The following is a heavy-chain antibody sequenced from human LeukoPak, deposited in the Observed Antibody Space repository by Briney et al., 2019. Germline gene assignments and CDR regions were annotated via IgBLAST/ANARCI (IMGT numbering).Heavy chain of an antibody. D-gene: IGHD3-10*01. J-gene: IGHJ4*02. CDR2: ISAYNGNT. V-gene: IGHV1-18*01. Sequence: GASVKVSCKASGYTFTSYGISWVRQAPGQGLEWMGWISAYNGNTNYTQKLQGRVTMTTDTSTSTAYMELRSLRSDDTAVYYCAREAPPPYYYATDYWGQGTLVTVSS. CDR1: GYTFTSYG. CDR3: AREAPPPYYYATDY.